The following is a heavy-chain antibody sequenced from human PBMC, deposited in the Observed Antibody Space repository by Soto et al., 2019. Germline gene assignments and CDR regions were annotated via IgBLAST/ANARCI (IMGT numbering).Heavy chain of an antibody. D-gene: IGHD5-12*01. CDR2: THYRSKWYN. J-gene: IGHJ4*02. V-gene: IGHV6-1*01. CDR1: GDSVSSNSAA. CDR3: ARGSSYSGYDYLYYFDY. Sequence: SQTLSLTCAISGDSVSSNSAAWNWIRQSPSRGLEWLGRTHYRSKWYNDYAVSVKSRITINPDTSKNQFSLQLNSVTPEDTAVYYCARGSSYSGYDYLYYFDYWGQGTLVTVSS.